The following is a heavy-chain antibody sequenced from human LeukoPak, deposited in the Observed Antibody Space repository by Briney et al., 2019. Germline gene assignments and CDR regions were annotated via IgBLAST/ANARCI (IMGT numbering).Heavy chain of an antibody. CDR1: GGSISSYC. J-gene: IGHJ6*02. Sequence: SETLSLTCTVSGGSISSYCWSWIRQPPGKGLEWIGYIYYSGSTNYNPSLKSRVTISVDTSKNQISLKLSSVTAADTAVYYCARVTILGGMDVWGQGTTVTVSS. CDR3: ARVTILGGMDV. V-gene: IGHV4-59*01. CDR2: IYYSGST. D-gene: IGHD3-3*01.